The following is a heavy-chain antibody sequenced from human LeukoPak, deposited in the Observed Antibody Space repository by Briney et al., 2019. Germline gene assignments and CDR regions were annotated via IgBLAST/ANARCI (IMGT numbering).Heavy chain of an antibody. CDR1: GYTFTTYA. V-gene: IGHV1-18*01. J-gene: IGHJ4*02. Sequence: ASVKVSCKASGYTFTTYAMNWVRQAPGQGLEWMGWISAYNGNTNYAQKLQGRVTMTTDTSTSTAYMELRSLRSDDTAVYYCALLRFLEWYFDYWGQGTLVTVSS. CDR3: ALLRFLEWYFDY. D-gene: IGHD3-3*01. CDR2: ISAYNGNT.